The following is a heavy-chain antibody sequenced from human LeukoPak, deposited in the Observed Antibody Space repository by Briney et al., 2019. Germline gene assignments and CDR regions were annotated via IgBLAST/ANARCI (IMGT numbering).Heavy chain of an antibody. CDR1: GFTFSDYY. CDR2: ISSSSSYT. CDR3: ARDRAKGPGWFDP. Sequence: GGSLRLSCAASGFTFSDYYMSWIRQAPGKGLEWVSYISSSSSYTNYADSVKGRFTISRDNAENSLYLQMNSLRAEDTAVYYCARDRAKGPGWFDPWGQGTLVTVSS. J-gene: IGHJ5*02. V-gene: IGHV3-11*06.